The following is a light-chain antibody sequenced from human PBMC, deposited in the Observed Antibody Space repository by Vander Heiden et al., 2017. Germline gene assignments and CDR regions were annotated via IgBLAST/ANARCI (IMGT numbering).Light chain of an antibody. V-gene: IGKV1-39*01. J-gene: IGKJ3*01. Sequence: DIQMTQSPSSLSASVGDRVTITCRASQSISSYLNWYQQKPGKAPKLLIYAASSLQSGVPSRFSGSGSETDFTLTISRLQPEDCATYYCQQSDSTLGTFGHGTKVDIK. CDR3: QQSDSTLGT. CDR2: AAS. CDR1: QSISSY.